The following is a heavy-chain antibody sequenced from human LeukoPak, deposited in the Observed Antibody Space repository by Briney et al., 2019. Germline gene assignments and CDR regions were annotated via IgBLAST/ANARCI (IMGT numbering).Heavy chain of an antibody. D-gene: IGHD3-9*01. J-gene: IGHJ3*02. CDR3: AKSSDYVLRYFDWSLGAFDI. Sequence: GGSLRLSCAASGFTFDDYAMHWVRQAPGKGLEWVSGISWNSGSIGYADSVKGRFTISRDNAKNSLYLQMNSLRAEDTALYYCAKSSDYVLRYFDWSLGAFDIWGQGTMVTVSS. V-gene: IGHV3-9*01. CDR1: GFTFDDYA. CDR2: ISWNSGSI.